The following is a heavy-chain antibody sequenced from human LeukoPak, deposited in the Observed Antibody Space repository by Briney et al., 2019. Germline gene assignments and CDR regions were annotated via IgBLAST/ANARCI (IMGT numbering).Heavy chain of an antibody. CDR2: ISGSTGST. J-gene: IGHJ4*02. Sequence: PGGSLRLSCAASGFTFSNYAMNWVRQAPGKGLEWVSLISGSTGSTYYAVSVKGRFSISRDNSKNTVYLQMNSLRVEDTAVYYCAKGPVSAIVRATTFDYWGQGTLVTVSS. D-gene: IGHD1-26*01. CDR3: AKGPVSAIVRATTFDY. V-gene: IGHV3-23*01. CDR1: GFTFSNYA.